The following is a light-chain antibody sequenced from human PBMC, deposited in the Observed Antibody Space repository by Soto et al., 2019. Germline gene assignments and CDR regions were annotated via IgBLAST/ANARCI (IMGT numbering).Light chain of an antibody. Sequence: QSALTQPASVSGSPGQSITVSCIGTSSDVGGYNYVSWYQQHTGKAPKLMIHDVSDRPSGVSNRFSASKSGNTASLTISGLQGEDEAYYYCSSYASGNTQVFGGGTKLTVL. CDR2: DVS. CDR1: SSDVGGYNY. V-gene: IGLV2-14*01. CDR3: SSYASGNTQV. J-gene: IGLJ2*01.